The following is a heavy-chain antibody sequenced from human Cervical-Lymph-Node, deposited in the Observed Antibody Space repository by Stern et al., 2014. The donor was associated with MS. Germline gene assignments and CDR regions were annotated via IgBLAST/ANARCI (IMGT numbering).Heavy chain of an antibody. CDR2: INPSGGST. CDR3: ARDAHGDSFDY. J-gene: IGHJ4*02. Sequence: VQLVQSGAEVTKPGASVKLSCEASGYTFNRYYMHWVRQAPGQGLEWMGMINPSGGSTNYAQKFQDRVTMTRDTSTSTVYMGLSSLRSDDTATYYCARDAHGDSFDYWGQGSLVTVSS. V-gene: IGHV1-46*02. CDR1: GYTFNRYY. D-gene: IGHD4-17*01.